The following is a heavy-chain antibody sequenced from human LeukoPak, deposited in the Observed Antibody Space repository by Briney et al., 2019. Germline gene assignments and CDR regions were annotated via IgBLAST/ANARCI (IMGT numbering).Heavy chain of an antibody. J-gene: IGHJ4*02. V-gene: IGHV3-48*02. CDR2: ISSSSGTI. CDR1: GFTFSSYN. Sequence: GGSLRLSCAASGFTFSSYNMNWVRQAPGKGLEWVSYISSSSGTIYYADSVKGRFTISRDNAKNSLYLQMNSLRDEDTAVYYCARAITVTNLYYFDSWGQGTLVTVSS. CDR3: ARAITVTNLYYFDS. D-gene: IGHD4-17*01.